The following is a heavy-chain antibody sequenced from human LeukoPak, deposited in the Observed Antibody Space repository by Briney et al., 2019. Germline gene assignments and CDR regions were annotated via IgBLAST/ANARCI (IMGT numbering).Heavy chain of an antibody. J-gene: IGHJ6*03. D-gene: IGHD3-3*01. V-gene: IGHV1-69*05. CDR1: GGTFSSYA. CDR2: IIPIFGTA. CDR3: ASAAISPYYMDV. Sequence: GASVKVSCKASGGTFSSYAISWVRQAPGQGLEWMGGIIPIFGTANYAQKFQGRVTITTDESTSTAYMELSSLRSEDTAVYYCASAAISPYYMDVWGKGTTVTVSS.